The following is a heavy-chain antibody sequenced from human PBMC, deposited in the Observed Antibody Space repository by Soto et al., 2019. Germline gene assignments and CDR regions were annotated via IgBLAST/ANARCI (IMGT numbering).Heavy chain of an antibody. V-gene: IGHV3-23*01. CDR3: AKSGWSEYSSSSGASDY. CDR1: GFTFSSYA. J-gene: IGHJ4*02. Sequence: GGSLRLSCAASGFTFSSYAMSWVRQAPGKGLEWVSAISGSGGSTYYADSVKGRFTISRDNSKNTLYLQMNSLRAEDTAVYYCAKSGWSEYSSSSGASDYWGQGTLVTVSS. CDR2: ISGSGGST. D-gene: IGHD6-6*01.